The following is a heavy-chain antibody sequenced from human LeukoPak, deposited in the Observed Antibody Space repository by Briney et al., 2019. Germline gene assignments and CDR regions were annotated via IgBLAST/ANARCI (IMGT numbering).Heavy chain of an antibody. CDR3: AKSMGELSPDDAFDI. D-gene: IGHD3-16*01. Sequence: PGGSLRLSCAASAFTFSNYAMTWVRQGPGKGLEWVSGVSGSGVSTYHADSVKGRFTISRDNSKNTLYLQMNSLRAEDTAVYYCAKSMGELSPDDAFDIWGQGTTVTVSS. J-gene: IGHJ3*02. CDR1: AFTFSNYA. V-gene: IGHV3-23*01. CDR2: VSGSGVST.